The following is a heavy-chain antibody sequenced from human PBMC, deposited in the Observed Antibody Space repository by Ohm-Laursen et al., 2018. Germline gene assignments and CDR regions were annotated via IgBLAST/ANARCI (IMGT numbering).Heavy chain of an antibody. CDR2: IDYRGST. J-gene: IGHJ4*02. Sequence: QPPGKGLEWIGYIDYRGSTKYNPSLRSRVTMSIDTSRNQFSLKLSSVTAADTAVYYCATTTMDTSGWFGNYFDSWGQGTLVIVSS. CDR3: ATTTMDTSGWFGNYFDS. V-gene: IGHV4-59*08. D-gene: IGHD6-19*01.